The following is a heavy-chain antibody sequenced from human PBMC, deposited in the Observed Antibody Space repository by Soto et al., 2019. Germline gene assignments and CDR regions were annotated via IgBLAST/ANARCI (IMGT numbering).Heavy chain of an antibody. CDR3: TTYSSWKAF. Sequence: SVSNAWMNWVRQAPGKGLEWVGRIKSKTDGGTTDYAAPVKGRFTISRDDSKNTLYLKMNSLKTEDTAMYYCTTYSSWKAFWGQGTLVTVSS. CDR2: IKSKTDGGTT. D-gene: IGHD6-6*01. J-gene: IGHJ4*02. V-gene: IGHV3-15*07. CDR1: SVSNAW.